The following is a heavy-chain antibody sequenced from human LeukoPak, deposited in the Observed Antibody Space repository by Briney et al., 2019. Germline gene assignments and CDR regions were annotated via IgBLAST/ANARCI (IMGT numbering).Heavy chain of an antibody. J-gene: IGHJ5*02. CDR1: GFTFSSYW. V-gene: IGHV3-7*01. CDR2: IKQDGSEK. CDR3: ARGYGSGSYSLLFVDL. Sequence: GGSLRLSCAASGFTFSSYWMSWVRQAPGKGLEWVANIKQDGSEKYYVDSVKGRFTISRGNAKNSLYLQMNSLRAEDTAVYYCARGYGSGSYSLLFVDLWGQGTLVTVSS. D-gene: IGHD3-10*01.